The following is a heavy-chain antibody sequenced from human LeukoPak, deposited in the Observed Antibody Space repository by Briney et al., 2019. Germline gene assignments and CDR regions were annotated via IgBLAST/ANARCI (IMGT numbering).Heavy chain of an antibody. CDR3: ARRLRFAEMATSPLGY. D-gene: IGHD5-24*01. J-gene: IGHJ4*02. CDR1: GFTFSSYG. CDR2: ISSSGSTI. Sequence: GGSLRLSCAASGFTFSSYGMHWVRQAPGKGLEWVSYISSSGSTIYYADSVKGRFTISRDNAKNSLYLQMNSLRAEDTAVYYCARRLRFAEMATSPLGYWGQGTLVTVSS. V-gene: IGHV3-48*04.